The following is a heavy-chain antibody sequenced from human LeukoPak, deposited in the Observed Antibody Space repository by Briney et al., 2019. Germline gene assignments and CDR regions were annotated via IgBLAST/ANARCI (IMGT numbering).Heavy chain of an antibody. Sequence: GGSLRLSCAASGFTFNTYAMSWVRQAPGKGLEWVSAISGSGGSTYYADSVKGRFTISRDNSKNTLYLQMNSLRAEDTAVYYCARRIAAAGTYGFDYWGQGTLVTVSS. D-gene: IGHD6-13*01. CDR2: ISGSGGST. CDR1: GFTFNTYA. J-gene: IGHJ4*02. CDR3: ARRIAAAGTYGFDY. V-gene: IGHV3-23*01.